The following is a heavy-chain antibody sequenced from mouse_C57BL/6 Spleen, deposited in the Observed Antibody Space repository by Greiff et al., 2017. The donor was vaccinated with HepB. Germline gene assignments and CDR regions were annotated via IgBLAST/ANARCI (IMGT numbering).Heavy chain of an antibody. V-gene: IGHV7-1*01. CDR2: SRNKANDYTT. Sequence: EVKVVDSGGGLVQSGRSLRLSCATSGFTFSDFYMEWVRQAPGKGLEWIAASRNKANDYTTEYSASVKGRFIVSRDTSQSILYLQMNALRAEDTAIYYCARDGEDGYYIWFAYWGQGTLVTVSA. J-gene: IGHJ3*01. CDR1: GFTFSDFY. CDR3: ARDGEDGYYIWFAY. D-gene: IGHD2-3*01.